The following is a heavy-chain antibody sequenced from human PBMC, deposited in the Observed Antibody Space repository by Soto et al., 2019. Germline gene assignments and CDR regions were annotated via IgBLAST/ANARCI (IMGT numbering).Heavy chain of an antibody. CDR1: GITIRNYP. CDR2: FSSSSGTI. CDR3: ARDLPAYYDILTGYSRHGIAFDY. J-gene: IGHJ4*02. D-gene: IGHD3-9*01. V-gene: IGHV3-48*01. Sequence: PGGSLRLSCAASGITIRNYPMSWVRQAPGKGLDWVSGFSSSSGTIYYADSVKGRFTISRDNAKNSLYLQMNSLRAEDTAVYYCARDLPAYYDILTGYSRHGIAFDYWGQGTLVTVSS.